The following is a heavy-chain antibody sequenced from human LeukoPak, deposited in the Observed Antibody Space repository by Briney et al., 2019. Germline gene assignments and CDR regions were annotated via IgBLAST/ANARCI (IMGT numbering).Heavy chain of an antibody. CDR1: GASISSSNW. Sequence: SETLSLTCAVSGASISSSNWWSWVRQPPGKGLEWIGEIYHSGTTNYNPSLKGRFTISRDNAKNSLYLQMNSLRAEDTAVYYCARVVTIFGVVTGSFDYWGQGTLVTVSS. CDR3: ARVVTIFGVVTGSFDY. D-gene: IGHD3-3*01. CDR2: IYHSGTT. V-gene: IGHV4-4*02. J-gene: IGHJ4*02.